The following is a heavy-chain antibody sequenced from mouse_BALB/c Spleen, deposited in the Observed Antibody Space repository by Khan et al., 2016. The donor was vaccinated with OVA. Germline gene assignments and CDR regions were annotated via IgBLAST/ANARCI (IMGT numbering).Heavy chain of an antibody. D-gene: IGHD2-4*01. J-gene: IGHJ2*01. V-gene: IGHV1-5*01. CDR2: FYPGISDT. CDR3: TRSYDSYYFDY. CDR1: GYSFNSYW. Sequence: EVQLQESGTVLARPGAFVKMSCKASGYSFNSYWMHWVKQRPGLGLEWIGAFYPGISDTRYNQKFTGKAKLTAVTSANTAYMELSSLTNEDSAVYYCTRSYDSYYFDYWGQGTLLTVSS.